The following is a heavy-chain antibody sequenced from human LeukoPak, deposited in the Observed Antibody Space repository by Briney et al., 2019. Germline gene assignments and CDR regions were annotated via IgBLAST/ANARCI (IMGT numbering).Heavy chain of an antibody. V-gene: IGHV1-69*13. CDR3: ARDLLGSHTSYSSGAWDY. CDR2: IIPIFDTA. Sequence: SVKVSFKASGGTFSSYAISWVRQAPGQGLEWMGGIIPIFDTADYAQKFQGRLTITADESTSTAYMELSSLRAEDTAVYYCARDLLGSHTSYSSGAWDYWGQGTLVTVSS. J-gene: IGHJ4*02. CDR1: GGTFSSYA. D-gene: IGHD3-9*01.